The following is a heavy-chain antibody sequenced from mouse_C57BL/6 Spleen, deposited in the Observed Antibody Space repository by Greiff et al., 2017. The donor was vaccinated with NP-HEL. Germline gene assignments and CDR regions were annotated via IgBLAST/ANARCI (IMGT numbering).Heavy chain of an antibody. J-gene: IGHJ3*01. D-gene: IGHD3-2*02. CDR1: GFTFSSYG. Sequence: EVMLVESGGDLVKPGGSLKLSCAASGFTFSSYGMSWVRQTPDKRLEWVATISSGGSYTYYPDSVKGRFTISRDNAKNTLYLQMSSLKSEDTAMYSCASQTAKATAWFAYGGQGTLVTVSA. V-gene: IGHV5-6*01. CDR2: ISSGGSYT. CDR3: ASQTAKATAWFAY.